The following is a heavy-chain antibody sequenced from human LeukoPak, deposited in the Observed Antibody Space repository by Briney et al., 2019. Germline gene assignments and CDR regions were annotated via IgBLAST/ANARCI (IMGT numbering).Heavy chain of an antibody. D-gene: IGHD2-15*01. CDR2: IYYTGTT. CDR1: GGSISSYY. J-gene: IGHJ5*02. V-gene: IGHV4-59*01. CDR3: ARYHQPSGPNWLDR. Sequence: SETLSLTCTVSGGSISSYYWSWIRQFPGKGLEWIGYIYYTGTTSYNPSLKSRVTISVDTSKNQFSLSLSSVTAADTAVYYCARYHQPSGPNWLDRWGQGTLVTVSS.